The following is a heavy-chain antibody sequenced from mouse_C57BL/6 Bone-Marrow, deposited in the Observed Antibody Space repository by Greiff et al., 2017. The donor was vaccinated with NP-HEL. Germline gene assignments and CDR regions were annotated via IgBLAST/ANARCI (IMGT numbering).Heavy chain of an antibody. CDR3: AITTVVANYYAMDY. CDR1: GYTFTSYW. Sequence: QVQLQQPGAELVMPGASVKLSCKASGYTFTSYWMHWVKQRPGQGLEWIGEIDPSDSYTNYNQKFKGKSTLTVDKSSSTAYMQLSSLTSEDSAVYYCAITTVVANYYAMDYWGQGTSVTVSS. J-gene: IGHJ4*01. V-gene: IGHV1-69*01. CDR2: IDPSDSYT. D-gene: IGHD1-1*01.